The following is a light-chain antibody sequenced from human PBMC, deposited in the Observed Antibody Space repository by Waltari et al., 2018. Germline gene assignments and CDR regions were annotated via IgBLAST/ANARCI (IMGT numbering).Light chain of an antibody. CDR2: RRD. CDR1: ASNIGCNI. CDR3: AAWDDSLNGRWV. V-gene: IGLV1-44*01. J-gene: IGLJ3*02. Sequence: QSVLTQPPSASGTPGQRVTISCSGSASNIGCNIVNWYQQLPGKAPKLRIYRRDQRPSGVPDRFSGSKSGTSAPLDIRGLQSEDEADYYCAAWDDSLNGRWVFGGGTKVTVL.